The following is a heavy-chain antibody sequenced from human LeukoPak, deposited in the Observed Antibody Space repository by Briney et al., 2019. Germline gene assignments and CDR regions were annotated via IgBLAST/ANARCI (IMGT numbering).Heavy chain of an antibody. CDR3: ARVETTVETLFDY. CDR2: INTYNGNT. CDR1: GYTFTSYG. Sequence: ASVKVPCKASGYTFTSYGISWVRQAPGQGLEWMGWINTYNGNTNYAQKLQGRVTMTTDTSTSTAYMELRSLRSDDTAVYFCARVETTVETLFDYWGQGTLVTVSS. V-gene: IGHV1-18*01. J-gene: IGHJ4*02. D-gene: IGHD4-23*01.